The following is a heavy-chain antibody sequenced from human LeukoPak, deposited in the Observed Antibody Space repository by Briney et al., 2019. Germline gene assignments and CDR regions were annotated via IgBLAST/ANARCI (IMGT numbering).Heavy chain of an antibody. D-gene: IGHD2-15*01. Sequence: GGSLRLSCAASGFTFSSYEMNWFGQVPGKGLEWVSSISSSSSYIYYADSVKGRFTISRDNAKNSLYLQMNSLRAEDTAVYYCASLGSGLDIWGQGTMVTVSS. V-gene: IGHV3-21*01. J-gene: IGHJ3*02. CDR2: ISSSSSYI. CDR1: GFTFSSYE. CDR3: ASLGSGLDI.